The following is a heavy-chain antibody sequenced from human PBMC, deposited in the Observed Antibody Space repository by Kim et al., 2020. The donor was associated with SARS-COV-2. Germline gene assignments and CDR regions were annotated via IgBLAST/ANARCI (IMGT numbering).Heavy chain of an antibody. CDR2: IRSKANSYAT. D-gene: IGHD2-8*01. CDR3: TSLIDPHTNRGRMDV. J-gene: IGHJ6*02. CDR1: GFTFSGSA. V-gene: IGHV3-73*01. Sequence: GGSLRLSCAASGFTFSGSAMHWVRQASGKGLEWVGRIRSKANSYATAYAASVKGRFTISRDDSKNTAYLQMNSLKTEDTAVYYCTSLIDPHTNRGRMDVWGQGTTVTDSS.